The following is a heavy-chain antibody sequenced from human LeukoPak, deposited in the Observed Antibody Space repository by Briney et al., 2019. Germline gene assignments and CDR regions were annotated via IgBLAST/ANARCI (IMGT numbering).Heavy chain of an antibody. CDR3: ARETRGGTAYYYYMDV. D-gene: IGHD2-15*01. Sequence: SETLSLTCTVSGDSLSPYYWSWIRQSPGKGLAWIGYIYYSGSTNYNPSLKSRVTISVDTSKNQFSLKLSSVTAADTAVYYCARETRGGTAYYYYMDVWGKGTTVTVSS. J-gene: IGHJ6*03. CDR1: GDSLSPYY. V-gene: IGHV4-59*01. CDR2: IYYSGST.